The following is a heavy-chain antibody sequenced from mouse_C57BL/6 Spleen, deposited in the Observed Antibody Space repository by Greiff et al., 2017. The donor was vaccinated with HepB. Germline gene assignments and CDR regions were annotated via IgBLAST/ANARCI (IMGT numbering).Heavy chain of an antibody. D-gene: IGHD2-3*01. CDR1: GFTFSDYG. V-gene: IGHV5-17*01. CDR3: ARNGYYPYYFDY. J-gene: IGHJ2*01. CDR2: ISSGSSTI. Sequence: EVKVVESGGGLVKPGGSLKLSCAASGFTFSDYGMHWVRQAPEKGLEWVAYISSGSSTIYYADTVKGRFTISRDNAKNTLFLQMTSLRSEDTAMYYCARNGYYPYYFDYWGQGTTLTVSS.